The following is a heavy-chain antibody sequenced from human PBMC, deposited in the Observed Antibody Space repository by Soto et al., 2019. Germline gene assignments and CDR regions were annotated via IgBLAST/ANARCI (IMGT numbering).Heavy chain of an antibody. CDR1: GFTFNKFG. CDR3: VKERADFVTVPHATSGMDV. Sequence: GGSLRLSCTASGFTFNKFGMHWVRRTPGKGLEWVASLSYDGNHDFYADSVTGRLIISRDNSKNTLYLQVNTLTVDDTAVYYCVKERADFVTVPHATSGMDVWGPGTTVTVSS. CDR2: LSYDGNHD. J-gene: IGHJ6*02. V-gene: IGHV3-30*18. D-gene: IGHD2-15*01.